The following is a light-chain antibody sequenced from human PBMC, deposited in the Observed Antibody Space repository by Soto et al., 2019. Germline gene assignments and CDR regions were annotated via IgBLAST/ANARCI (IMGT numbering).Light chain of an antibody. Sequence: QSVLTQPPSESGAPGQRVTISCTGSTSNIGTGYDVHWYQQLPGTAPKLLIYGNSNRPSGVPDRFSGSKSGTSASLAITGLQAEDEAVYYCQSQDRSLSGHVVFGGGTKVTVL. V-gene: IGLV1-40*01. CDR1: TSNIGTGYD. J-gene: IGLJ2*01. CDR2: GNS. CDR3: QSQDRSLSGHVV.